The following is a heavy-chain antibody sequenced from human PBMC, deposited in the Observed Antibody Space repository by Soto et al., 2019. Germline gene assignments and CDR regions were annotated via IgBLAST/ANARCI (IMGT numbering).Heavy chain of an antibody. CDR1: GFTFSDYD. D-gene: IGHD3-22*01. J-gene: IGHJ4*02. Sequence: PGGSLRLSCAASGFTFSDYDMSWIRQAPGKGLEWVSYISSSDSIIYYADSVKGRSTISRDNAKNSLYLQMNSLRAEDTAVYYCARDLGYYDSSGYFDYWGQGTLVTVSS. V-gene: IGHV3-11*01. CDR3: ARDLGYYDSSGYFDY. CDR2: ISSSDSII.